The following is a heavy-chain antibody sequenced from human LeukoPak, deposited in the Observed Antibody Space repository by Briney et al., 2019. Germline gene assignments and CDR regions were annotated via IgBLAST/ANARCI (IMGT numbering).Heavy chain of an antibody. D-gene: IGHD3-22*01. CDR1: GFAFSSYS. CDR3: ARVKAMIVVVITGPFDY. J-gene: IGHJ4*02. CDR2: ISYDGSNK. V-gene: IGHV3-30*03. Sequence: GGSLRVSCAASGFAFSSYSMIWVRQAPGKGLEWVAVISYDGSNKYYADSVKGRFTISRDNSKNTLYLQMNSLRAEDTAVYYCARVKAMIVVVITGPFDYWGQGTLVTVSS.